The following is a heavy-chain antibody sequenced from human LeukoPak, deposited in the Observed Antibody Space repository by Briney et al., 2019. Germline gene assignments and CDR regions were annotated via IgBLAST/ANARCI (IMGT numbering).Heavy chain of an antibody. J-gene: IGHJ3*02. V-gene: IGHV3-30*03. CDR1: GFTFSSYG. CDR3: ARDNGRNGFDI. Sequence: GGSLRLSCAASGFTFSSYGMHWVRQAPGKGLEWVAVISYDGSNKYYADSVKGRFTISRDDAKKTLDLQMNSLRAEDTAVYFCARDNGRNGFDIWGQGTMVTVTS. CDR2: ISYDGSNK.